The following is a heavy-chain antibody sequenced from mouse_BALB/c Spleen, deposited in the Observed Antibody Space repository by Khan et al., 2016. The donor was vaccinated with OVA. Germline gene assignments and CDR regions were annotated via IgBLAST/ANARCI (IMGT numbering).Heavy chain of an antibody. D-gene: IGHD1-1*01. Sequence: EVQLQESGGGLVQPGGSLRLSCATSGFTFTDYYMSWVRQPPGKSLEWLGFIRNTAKGYTTEYSAPVKGRFTISRDNSQSIVYLQVNTLRAEDSATYYCARETVVDVYWYFDVWGAGTTVTVSS. J-gene: IGHJ1*01. CDR3: ARETVVDVYWYFDV. V-gene: IGHV7-3*02. CDR1: GFTFTDYY. CDR2: IRNTAKGYTT.